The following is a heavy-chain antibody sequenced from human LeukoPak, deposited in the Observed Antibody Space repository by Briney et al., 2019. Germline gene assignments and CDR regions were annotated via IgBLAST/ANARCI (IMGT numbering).Heavy chain of an antibody. V-gene: IGHV3-7*01. D-gene: IGHD6-13*01. Sequence: PGGSLRLSRTAYGFTFSSYWMTWVRQAPGKGLEWVANIKEDGSEKYYVDSVRGRFTISRDNAKNSLYLHLNSLRAEDTAVYYCARVHHSSSWGTDDCWGQGTLVTVSS. CDR2: IKEDGSEK. CDR3: ARVHHSSSWGTDDC. J-gene: IGHJ4*02. CDR1: GFTFSSYW.